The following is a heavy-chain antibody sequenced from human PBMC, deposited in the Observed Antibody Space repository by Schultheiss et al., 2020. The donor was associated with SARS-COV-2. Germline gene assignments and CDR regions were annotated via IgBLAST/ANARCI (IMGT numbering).Heavy chain of an antibody. D-gene: IGHD6-13*01. CDR3: ATDIAAAGTGPF. CDR1: GFTFSSYW. Sequence: GGSLRLSCAASGFTFSSYWMHWVRQAPGKGLVWVSRINSDGSSTSYADSVKGRFTISRDNAKNSLYLQMNSLRAEDTAVYYCATDIAAAGTGPFWGQGTLVTVSS. CDR2: INSDGSST. V-gene: IGHV3-74*01. J-gene: IGHJ4*02.